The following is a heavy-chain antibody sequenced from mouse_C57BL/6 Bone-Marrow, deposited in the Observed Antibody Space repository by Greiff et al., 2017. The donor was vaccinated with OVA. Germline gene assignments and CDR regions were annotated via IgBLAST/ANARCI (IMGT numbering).Heavy chain of an antibody. CDR1: GYAFSSSW. CDR2: IYPGDGDT. CDR3: TRVYYGTVDY. D-gene: IGHD1-1*01. V-gene: IGHV1-82*01. Sequence: VKLVESGPELVKPGASVKISCKASGYAFSSSWMNWVKQRPGKGLEWIGRIYPGDGDTNYNGKFKGKATLTADKSSSTAYMQLSILTSEASAVYFCTRVYYGTVDYWGQGTTLTVSS. J-gene: IGHJ2*01.